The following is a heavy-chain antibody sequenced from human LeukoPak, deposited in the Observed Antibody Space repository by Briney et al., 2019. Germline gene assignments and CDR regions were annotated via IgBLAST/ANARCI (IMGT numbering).Heavy chain of an antibody. Sequence: SQTLSLTCTVSGGSISSGDYYWSWIRQPPGKGLEWIGYIYYSGSTYYNPSLKSRVTISVDTSKNQFSLKLSSVTAADTAVYYCARDGYYDYVWGSYRPFDYWGQGTLVTVSS. CDR3: ARDGYYDYVWGSYRPFDY. V-gene: IGHV4-30-4*01. CDR2: IYYSGST. J-gene: IGHJ4*02. D-gene: IGHD3-16*02. CDR1: GGSISSGDYY.